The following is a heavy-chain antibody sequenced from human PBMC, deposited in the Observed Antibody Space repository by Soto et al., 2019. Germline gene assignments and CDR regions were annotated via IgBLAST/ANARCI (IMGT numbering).Heavy chain of an antibody. Sequence: QVQLQESGPGLVKPSQTLSLTCTVSGGSISSGGYYWSWIRQHPGKGLEWIGYIYYSGSTYYNPSLKSRVIISVDTSKNQFSLKLSSVTAADTAVYYCARGRCRGGSCYSLLDYYYYYMDVWGKETTVTVSS. CDR2: IYYSGST. J-gene: IGHJ6*03. CDR1: GGSISSGGYY. V-gene: IGHV4-31*03. CDR3: ARGRCRGGSCYSLLDYYYYYMDV. D-gene: IGHD2-15*01.